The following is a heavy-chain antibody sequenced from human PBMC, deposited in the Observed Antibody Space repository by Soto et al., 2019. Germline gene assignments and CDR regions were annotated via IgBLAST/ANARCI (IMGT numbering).Heavy chain of an antibody. CDR2: INHSGTA. CDR1: GGSFSGYY. J-gene: IGHJ4*01. D-gene: IGHD1-26*01. V-gene: IGHV4-34*01. CDR3: ARDLGARREYFDY. Sequence: SETLSLTCAVYGGSFSGYYWTWIRQPPGTGLEWIGEINHSGTANYNPSLKSRVSISVDKSKNQFSLKLTSVTAADTAVYYCARDLGARREYFDYWGHGTLVTVSS.